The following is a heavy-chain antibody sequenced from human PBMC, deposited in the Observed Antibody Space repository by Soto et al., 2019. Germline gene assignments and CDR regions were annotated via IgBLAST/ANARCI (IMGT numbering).Heavy chain of an antibody. CDR3: ARISEFTYGYGVGYDFDS. J-gene: IGHJ4*02. V-gene: IGHV1-69*01. D-gene: IGHD5-18*01. CDR1: GGTFKNYA. CDR2: FIPIFGTG. Sequence: QVQLVQSGAEVKQPGSSMRVSCKASGGTFKNYAFSWVRQAPGQGLEWMGGFIPIFGTGNYAEQFQGRVSITADESTKTVYMDLRSLRSDDTAVYYCARISEFTYGYGVGYDFDSWGQGTLITVSS.